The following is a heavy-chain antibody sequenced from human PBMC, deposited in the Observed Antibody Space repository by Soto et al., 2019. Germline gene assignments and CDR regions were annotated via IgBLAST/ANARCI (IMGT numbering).Heavy chain of an antibody. Sequence: SVKVSCKASGGTFSSYAISWVRQAPGQGLEWMGGIIPIFGTANYAQKFQGRVTITADKSTSTAYMELSSLRSEDTAVYYCARATRITMERGAFDIWGQGTMVTVSS. CDR1: GGTFSSYA. V-gene: IGHV1-69*06. J-gene: IGHJ3*02. D-gene: IGHD3-10*01. CDR3: ARATRITMERGAFDI. CDR2: IIPIFGTA.